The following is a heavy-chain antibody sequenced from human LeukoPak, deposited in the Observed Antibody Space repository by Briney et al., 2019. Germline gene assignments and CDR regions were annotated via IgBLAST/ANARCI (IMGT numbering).Heavy chain of an antibody. V-gene: IGHV3-7*01. CDR3: ARDGTAAGLYFDL. Sequence: PGGSLRLSCEVSGFTFTDYWMNWVRQAPGKGPEWVASIRQDGSEKTYVGSVKGRLTISRDNTKNSLSLQLNGLRAEDTAVYYCARDGTAAGLYFDLWGQGTLVTVSS. CDR1: GFTFTDYW. CDR2: IRQDGSEK. J-gene: IGHJ4*01. D-gene: IGHD6-13*01.